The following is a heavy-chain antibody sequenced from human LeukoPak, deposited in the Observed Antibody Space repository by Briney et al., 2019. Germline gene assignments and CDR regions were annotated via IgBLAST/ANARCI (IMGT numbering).Heavy chain of an antibody. CDR3: ARARGFGGTYYFDY. V-gene: IGHV4-59*08. J-gene: IGHJ4*02. Sequence: PSETLSLTCTVSGDSISSYYWSWIRQPPGEGLEWIGYIYYSGGTNYNPSLKSRVTISVDTSKNQFSLKLSSVTAADTAVYYCARARGFGGTYYFDYWGQGTLVTVSS. CDR2: IYYSGGT. CDR1: GDSISSYY. D-gene: IGHD3-3*01.